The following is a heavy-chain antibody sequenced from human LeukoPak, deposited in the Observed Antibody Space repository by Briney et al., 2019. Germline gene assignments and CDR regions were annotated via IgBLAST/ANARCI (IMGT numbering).Heavy chain of an antibody. V-gene: IGHV3-21*05. Sequence: GGSLRLSCAASGFTFSSYSMNWVRQAPGKGLEWVSYISSSSNYIYYADSVKGRFTISRDNAKNSLHLQMNSLRAEDTAVYYCARSGQRRCSGGTCYPYYFDYWGQGTLVTVSS. CDR3: ARSGQRRCSGGTCYPYYFDY. J-gene: IGHJ4*02. CDR2: ISSSSNYI. D-gene: IGHD2-15*01. CDR1: GFTFSSYS.